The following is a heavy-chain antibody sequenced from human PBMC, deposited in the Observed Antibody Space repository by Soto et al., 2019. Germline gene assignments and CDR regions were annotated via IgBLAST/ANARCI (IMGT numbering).Heavy chain of an antibody. CDR2: ISGNGGTT. CDR3: VKEGLMAAAGGYFDY. CDR1: GLTFSTYG. Sequence: GGSLRLSCSASGLTFSTYGLYWVRQTPGKGLEFVSAISGNGGTTHYGDSVKGRFFTSRDNSRNTLYLQMSSLRPEDTATYYCVKEGLMAAAGGYFDYWGQGTLVTVSS. J-gene: IGHJ4*02. V-gene: IGHV3-64D*08. D-gene: IGHD6-13*01.